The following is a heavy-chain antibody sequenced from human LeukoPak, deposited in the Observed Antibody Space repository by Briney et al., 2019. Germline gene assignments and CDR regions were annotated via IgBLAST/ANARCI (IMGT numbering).Heavy chain of an antibody. D-gene: IGHD3-10*01. V-gene: IGHV4-59*01. CDR2: IYYNGST. J-gene: IGHJ5*02. Sequence: SETLSLTCTVSGGXIGLYHCSWIRQPPGKGLEWIGYIYYNGSTKFNPSLTSRVTMSVDTSKKQFSLNMKSMTAADTAVYYCARDRAAGSDWLDPWGQGTLVTVSS. CDR3: ARDRAAGSDWLDP. CDR1: GGXIGLYH.